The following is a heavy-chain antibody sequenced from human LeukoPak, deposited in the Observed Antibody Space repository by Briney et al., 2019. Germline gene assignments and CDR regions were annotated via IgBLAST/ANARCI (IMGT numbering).Heavy chain of an antibody. CDR3: ARGVLRFLEWFQYTWFDP. V-gene: IGHV1-69*05. Sequence: SVKVSCKASGGTFSSYAISWVRQAPGQGLEWMGRIIPIFGTANYAQKFQGRVTITTDESTSTAYMELSSLRSEDTAVYYCARGVLRFLEWFQYTWFDPWGQGTLVTVSS. J-gene: IGHJ5*02. CDR1: GGTFSSYA. D-gene: IGHD3-3*01. CDR2: IIPIFGTA.